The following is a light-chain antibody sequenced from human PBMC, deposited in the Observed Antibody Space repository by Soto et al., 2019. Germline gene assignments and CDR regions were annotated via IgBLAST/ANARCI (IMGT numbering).Light chain of an antibody. Sequence: QSALTQPASVSGSPGQSITVSCTGTSSDVGGCNYVSWYQQHPGKAPKLMIYDVSNRPSGVSNRFSGSKSGNTASLTISGLRAEDEADYYCSSYTSSGTLVFGTGTKLTVL. CDR2: DVS. J-gene: IGLJ1*01. CDR1: SSDVGGCNY. V-gene: IGLV2-14*01. CDR3: SSYTSSGTLV.